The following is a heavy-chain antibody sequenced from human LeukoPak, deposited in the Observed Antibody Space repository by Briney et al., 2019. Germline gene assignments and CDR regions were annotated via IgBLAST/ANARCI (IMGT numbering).Heavy chain of an antibody. V-gene: IGHV3-30-3*01. Sequence: QPGGSLRLSCAASGFTFSSYAMHWVRQAPGKGLEWVAVISYDGSNKYYADSVKGRFTISRDNSKNTLYLQMNSLRSEDTAVYYCASYRDYYDSSGYYSDYWGQGTLVTVSS. CDR2: ISYDGSNK. D-gene: IGHD3-22*01. CDR1: GFTFSSYA. CDR3: ASYRDYYDSSGYYSDY. J-gene: IGHJ4*02.